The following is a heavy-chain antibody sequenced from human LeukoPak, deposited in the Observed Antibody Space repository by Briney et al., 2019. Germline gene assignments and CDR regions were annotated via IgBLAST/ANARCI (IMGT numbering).Heavy chain of an antibody. CDR1: GGSISRYY. Sequence: SETLSLTCTVSGGSISRYYWRWVRQPAGKGVEWSGRIYTSGSTNYNPSLKSRVTMSVDTSKNQFSLKLSSVTAADTAVYYCARGDGYNHFDYWGQGTLVTVSS. CDR2: IYTSGST. V-gene: IGHV4-4*07. J-gene: IGHJ4*02. CDR3: ARGDGYNHFDY. D-gene: IGHD5-24*01.